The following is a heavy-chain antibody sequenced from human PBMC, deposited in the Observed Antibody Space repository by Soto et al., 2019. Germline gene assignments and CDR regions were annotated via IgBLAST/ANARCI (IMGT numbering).Heavy chain of an antibody. CDR2: IIPIFGTA. CDR1: GGTFSSYA. D-gene: IGHD3-3*01. V-gene: IGHV1-69*06. CDR3: ARRFWSGYYNPGGMDV. J-gene: IGHJ6*02. Sequence: QVQLVQSGAEVKKPGSSMKVSCKASGGTFSSYAISWVRQAPGQGLEWMGGIIPIFGTANYAQKFQGRVTITADKSTSTAYMELSSLRSEDTAVYYCARRFWSGYYNPGGMDVWGQGTTVTVSS.